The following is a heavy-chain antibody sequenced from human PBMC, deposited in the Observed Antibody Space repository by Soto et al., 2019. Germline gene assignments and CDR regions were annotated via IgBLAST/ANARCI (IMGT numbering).Heavy chain of an antibody. J-gene: IGHJ6*02. CDR3: AKEPAGYYYGMDV. CDR2: IIPIFGTA. D-gene: IGHD6-25*01. V-gene: IGHV1-69*13. Sequence: ASVKVSCKASGGTFSSYAISWVRQAPGQGLEWMGGIIPIFGTANYAQKFQGRVTITADESTSTAYMELSSLRSEDTAVYYCAKEPAGYYYGMDVWGQGTTVTVSS. CDR1: GGTFSSYA.